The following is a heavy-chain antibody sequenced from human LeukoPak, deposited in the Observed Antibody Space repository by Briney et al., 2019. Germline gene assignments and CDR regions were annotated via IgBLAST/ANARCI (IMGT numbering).Heavy chain of an antibody. J-gene: IGHJ4*02. CDR1: GGSFSGYY. CDR3: ARGQRRVNYHGSGSYYGIDY. V-gene: IGHV4-34*01. CDR2: INHSGST. D-gene: IGHD3-10*01. Sequence: PSETLSLTCAVYGGSFSGYYWSWIRQPPGKGLEWIGEINHSGSTNYNPSLKSRVTISVDTSKNQFSLKLSSVTAADTAVYYCARGQRRVNYHGSGSYYGIDYWGQGTLVTVSS.